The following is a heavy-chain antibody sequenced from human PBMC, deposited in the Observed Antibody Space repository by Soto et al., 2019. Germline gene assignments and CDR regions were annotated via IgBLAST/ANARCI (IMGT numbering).Heavy chain of an antibody. Sequence: SETLSLTFTVSGGSISSSSYYWGWIRQPPGKGLEWIGSIYYSGSTYYNPSLKSRVTISVDTSKNQFSLKLSSVTAADTAVYYCASIYAVYYYYYGMDVWGQGTTVTVSS. CDR2: IYYSGST. D-gene: IGHD4-17*01. V-gene: IGHV4-39*01. CDR1: GGSISSSSYY. J-gene: IGHJ6*02. CDR3: ASIYAVYYYYYGMDV.